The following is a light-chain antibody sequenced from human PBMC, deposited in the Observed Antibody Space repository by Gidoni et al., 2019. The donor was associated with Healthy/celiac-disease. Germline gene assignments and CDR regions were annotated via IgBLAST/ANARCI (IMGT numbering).Light chain of an antibody. J-gene: IGLJ3*02. CDR1: KWGDKY. CDR2: QDS. Sequence: SYELTQPPSVSVSPGQTASITCSGDKWGDKYACWYQQKPGQSPVLVIYQDSKRPSGIPERFSGSNSGNTATLTISGTQAMDEADYYCQAWDSSIWVFGGGTKLTVL. CDR3: QAWDSSIWV. V-gene: IGLV3-1*01.